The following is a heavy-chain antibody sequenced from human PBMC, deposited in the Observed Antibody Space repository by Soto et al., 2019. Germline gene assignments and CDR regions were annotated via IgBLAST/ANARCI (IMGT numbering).Heavy chain of an antibody. CDR1: GYTFTSYG. J-gene: IGHJ6*02. V-gene: IGHV1-18*01. D-gene: IGHD6-13*01. CDR3: ARKVWDQQLSYLHGMDV. Sequence: QVQLVQSGAEVKKPGASVKVSCKASGYTFTSYGISWVRQAPGQGLEWMGWISAYNGNTNYAQKLQGRVTMTTDTSTSTAYMELRSLRSDDTAVYYCARKVWDQQLSYLHGMDVWGQGTTVTVSS. CDR2: ISAYNGNT.